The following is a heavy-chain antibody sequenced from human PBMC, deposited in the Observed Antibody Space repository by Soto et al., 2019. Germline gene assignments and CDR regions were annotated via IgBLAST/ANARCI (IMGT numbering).Heavy chain of an antibody. CDR1: GYTFTGYY. J-gene: IGHJ4*02. CDR3: ARDYYGSGSYYNPGFYFDY. D-gene: IGHD3-10*01. CDR2: INPNSGGT. Sequence: ASVKVSCKASGYTFTGYYVHWVRQAPGQGLEWMGWINPNSGGTNYAQKFQGRVTVTRDTSISTAYMELSRLRSDDTAVYYCARDYYGSGSYYNPGFYFDYWGQGTLVTVPQ. V-gene: IGHV1-2*02.